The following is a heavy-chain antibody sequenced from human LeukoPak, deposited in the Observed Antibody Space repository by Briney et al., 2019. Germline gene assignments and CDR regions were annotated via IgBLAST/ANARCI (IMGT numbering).Heavy chain of an antibody. CDR1: GFTFSNYG. Sequence: GGSLRLSCAASGFTFSNYGMHWVRQAPGKGLEWVAGIWYDGGYKYYADSVKGRFTISRDNSKTTLFLQMDRLRAEDTAVYYCARNYYDSSGYQESTFNYWGQGTLVTVSS. CDR3: ARNYYDSSGYQESTFNY. D-gene: IGHD3-22*01. V-gene: IGHV3-33*01. CDR2: IWYDGGYK. J-gene: IGHJ4*02.